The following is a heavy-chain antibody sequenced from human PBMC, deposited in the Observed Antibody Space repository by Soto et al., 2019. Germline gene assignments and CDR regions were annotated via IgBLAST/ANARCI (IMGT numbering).Heavy chain of an antibody. CDR1: GFTFSSYW. CDR3: ARSIAAAWGVDY. CDR2: INSDGSST. J-gene: IGHJ4*02. Sequence: PGGSLRLSCAASGFTFSSYWMHWVRQAPGKGLVWVSRINSDGSSTSYADSVKGRFTISRDNAKNTLYLQMNSLRAEDTAVYYCARSIAAAWGVDYWGQGTLVTVSS. V-gene: IGHV3-74*01. D-gene: IGHD6-6*01.